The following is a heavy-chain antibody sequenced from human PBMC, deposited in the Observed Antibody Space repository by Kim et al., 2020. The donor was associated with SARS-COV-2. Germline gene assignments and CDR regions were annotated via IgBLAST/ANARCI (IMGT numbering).Heavy chain of an antibody. D-gene: IGHD5-18*01. CDR1: GYTFTSYY. J-gene: IGHJ6*02. CDR3: GIVGYSYGSYYYGVDV. V-gene: IGHV1-46*01. CDR2: INPSGGST. Sequence: ASVKVSCKAFGYTFTSYYMHWVRQAPGQGLECMGIINPSGGSTSYVQKFQGRVTMTRDTSTSTVYMELSSLRSEDTAVYYCGIVGYSYGSYYYGVDVWGHGTTVTVS.